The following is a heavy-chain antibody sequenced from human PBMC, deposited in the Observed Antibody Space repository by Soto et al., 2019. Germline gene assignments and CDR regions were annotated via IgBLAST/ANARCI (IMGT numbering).Heavy chain of an antibody. CDR1: GFTFDDYA. CDR3: AKDSAGMITFGGAKD. CDR2: ISWNSGSI. Sequence: PGGSLRLSCAASGFTFDDYAMHWVRQAPGKGLEWVSGISWNSGSIGYADSVKGRFTISRDNAKNSLYLQMNSLRAEDTALYYCAKDSAGMITFGGAKDWGQGTLVTVSS. V-gene: IGHV3-9*01. J-gene: IGHJ4*02. D-gene: IGHD3-16*01.